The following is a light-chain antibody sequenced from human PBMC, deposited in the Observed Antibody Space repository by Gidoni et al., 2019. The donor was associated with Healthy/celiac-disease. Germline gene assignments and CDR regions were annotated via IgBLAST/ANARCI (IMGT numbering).Light chain of an antibody. CDR2: GAS. CDR1: QSVSSN. V-gene: IGKV3-15*01. J-gene: IGKJ5*01. CDR3: QQYNNWRET. Sequence: EIVMTQSPATLSVSPGERATLSCRASQSVSSNLAWYQQKPGQAPRLLIYGASTRATGIPARFSGSGSGTEFTLTISSLQSEDFAVYYCQQYNNWRETFXQGTRLEIK.